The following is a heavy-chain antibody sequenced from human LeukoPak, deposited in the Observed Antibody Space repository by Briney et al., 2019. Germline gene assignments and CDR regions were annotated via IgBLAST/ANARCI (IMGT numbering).Heavy chain of an antibody. Sequence: GGSLRLSCPASGFTFSSYALHWVRQAPGKGLEYVSAISSNGRTTYYADSAKGRFTISRDNSKNTLYIQMSSLRAEDTAVYYCVKGSESYCDSKSDYWGQGTLVTVSS. CDR1: GFTFSSYA. CDR3: VKGSESYCDSKSDY. CDR2: ISSNGRTT. V-gene: IGHV3-64*05. D-gene: IGHD3-22*01. J-gene: IGHJ4*02.